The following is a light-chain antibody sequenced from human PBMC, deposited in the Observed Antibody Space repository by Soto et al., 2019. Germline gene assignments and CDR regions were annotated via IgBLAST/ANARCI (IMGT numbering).Light chain of an antibody. J-gene: IGLJ1*01. CDR2: DVS. CDR1: SSDVGGYNY. V-gene: IGLV2-14*03. Sequence: QSALTQPASVSGSPGQSITISCTGTSSDVGGYNYVSWYQHHPGKAPKLMIYDVSNRPSGVSNRFSGSKSGNTASLTISGLQPEDDSYYYCCSYTTSNICQIVFGTGTIVNVL. CDR3: CSYTTSNICQIV.